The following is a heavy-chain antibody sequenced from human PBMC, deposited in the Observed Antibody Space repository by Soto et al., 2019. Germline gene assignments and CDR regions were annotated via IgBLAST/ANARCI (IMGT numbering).Heavy chain of an antibody. J-gene: IGHJ5*02. Sequence: GGSLRLSCAASGFTFSSYAMSWVRQAPGKGLEWVSAISGNGGSTYYADYVKGRFTISRENSKNTLYLQMNSLRYEDTAVYYCAREYYDILTGLNWFDPWGQGTLVTVSS. V-gene: IGHV3-23*01. CDR1: GFTFSSYA. CDR2: ISGNGGST. CDR3: AREYYDILTGLNWFDP. D-gene: IGHD3-9*01.